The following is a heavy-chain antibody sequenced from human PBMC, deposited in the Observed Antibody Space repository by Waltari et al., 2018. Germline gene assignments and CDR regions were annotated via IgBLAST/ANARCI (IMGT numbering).Heavy chain of an antibody. J-gene: IGHJ4*02. CDR3: SRARDEDTAMVFFDH. V-gene: IGHV3-66*02. CDR2: IYPAGST. D-gene: IGHD5-18*01. CDR1: GLTVTTTH. Sequence: DVQLVESGGGLVHPGGSLSPSCAASGLTVTTTHLCWVRQAPGKGLEWVSIIYPAGSTYNADSVVGRFTISRDVSQNTLHLQMNNLRPEDTAVYYCSRARDEDTAMVFFDHWGQGTLVSVSS.